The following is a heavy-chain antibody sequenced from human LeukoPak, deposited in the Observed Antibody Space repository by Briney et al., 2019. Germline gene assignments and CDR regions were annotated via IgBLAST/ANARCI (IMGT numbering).Heavy chain of an antibody. CDR3: ARGWVVPAARGYFDY. J-gene: IGHJ4*02. D-gene: IGHD2-2*01. Sequence: SETLSLTCSVSGGSISSYYWSWIRQPPGKGLEWIGYIYYSGSTNYNPSLKSRVTTSVDTSKNQFSLKLSSVTAADTAVYYCARGWVVPAARGYFDYWGQGTLVTVSS. CDR2: IYYSGST. CDR1: GGSISSYY. V-gene: IGHV4-59*01.